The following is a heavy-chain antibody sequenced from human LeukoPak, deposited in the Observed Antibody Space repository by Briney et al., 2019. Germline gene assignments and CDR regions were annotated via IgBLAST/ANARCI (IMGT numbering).Heavy chain of an antibody. Sequence: ASVKVSCKVSGYTLTELSMHWVRQAPGKGLEWMGGFDPEDGETIYAQKFQGRVTMTRDTSTSTVYMELSSLRSEDTAVYYCARDRYYYDSSGYYPGDYWGQGTLVTVSS. CDR3: ARDRYYYDSSGYYPGDY. V-gene: IGHV1-24*01. CDR2: FDPEDGET. J-gene: IGHJ4*02. D-gene: IGHD3-22*01. CDR1: GYTLTELS.